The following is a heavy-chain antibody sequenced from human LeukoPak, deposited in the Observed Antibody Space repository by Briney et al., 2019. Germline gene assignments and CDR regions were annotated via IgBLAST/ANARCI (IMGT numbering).Heavy chain of an antibody. CDR3: ARGDFWSGYYTGLY. CDR1: WFTVSNNY. Sequence: GGSLRLFCAASWFTVSNNYKSWVRPAPGEGLGWVSVIYSGGSTYYADSVKGRFTTSRHNSKNTLYLQMNSLRPEDTAVYYCARGDFWSGYYTGLYWGQGTLVTVSS. D-gene: IGHD3-3*01. J-gene: IGHJ4*02. V-gene: IGHV3-53*04. CDR2: IYSGGST.